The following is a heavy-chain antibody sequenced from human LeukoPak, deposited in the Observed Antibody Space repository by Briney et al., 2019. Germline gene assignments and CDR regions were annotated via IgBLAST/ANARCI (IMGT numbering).Heavy chain of an antibody. D-gene: IGHD4-17*01. CDR2: ISGDSGST. CDR1: GFTFSSYW. V-gene: IGHV3-74*01. CDR3: AGVDKTTVTNHVQY. Sequence: GGSLRLSCAASGFTFSSYWMHWVRQAPGKGLVWVARISGDSGSTNYADSVKGRVTISRDKAKNTLYLQMDSLRADDTAVYFCAGVDKTTVTNHVQYWGEGKMVTVSS. J-gene: IGHJ4*02.